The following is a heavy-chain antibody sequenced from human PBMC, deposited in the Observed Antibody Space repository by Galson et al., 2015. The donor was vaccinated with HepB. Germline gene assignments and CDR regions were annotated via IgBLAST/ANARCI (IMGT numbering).Heavy chain of an antibody. CDR1: GGTFSSYA. J-gene: IGHJ4*02. D-gene: IGHD2-15*01. CDR3: ASGHLGGDSVVAAAFVDY. CDR2: IIPIFGTA. V-gene: IGHV1-69*01. Sequence: SCKASGGTFSSYAISWVRQAPGQGLEWMGGIIPIFGTANYAQKFQGRVTITADESTSTAYMELSSLRSEDTAVYYCASGHLGGDSVVAAAFVDYWGQGTLVTVSS.